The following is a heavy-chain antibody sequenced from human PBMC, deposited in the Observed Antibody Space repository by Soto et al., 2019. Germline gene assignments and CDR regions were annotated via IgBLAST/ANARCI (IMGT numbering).Heavy chain of an antibody. V-gene: IGHV3-43*01. CDR2: ISWDGGST. J-gene: IGHJ4*02. CDR1: GFTFDDYT. Sequence: GGSLRLSCAASGFTFDDYTMHWVRQAPGKGLEWVSLISWDGGSTYYADSVKGRFTISRENIKNSLYLQMNSLRTEDTALYYCAKDMEYYDSSGYGPFDYWGQGTLGTVS. D-gene: IGHD3-22*01. CDR3: AKDMEYYDSSGYGPFDY.